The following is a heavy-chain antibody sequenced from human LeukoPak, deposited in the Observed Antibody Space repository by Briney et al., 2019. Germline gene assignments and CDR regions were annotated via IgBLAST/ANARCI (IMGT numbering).Heavy chain of an antibody. CDR3: ARAVGVAAIGHYYMDV. CDR1: GFTFSSHW. D-gene: IGHD2-15*01. CDR2: IKTDGSST. J-gene: IGHJ6*03. V-gene: IGHV3-74*01. Sequence: GGSLRLSCAASGFTFSSHWMHWVRQAPGKGLVWVSHIKTDGSSTNYADSVKGRFTISRDNAKNSLYLQMNSLRAEDTAVYYCARAVGVAAIGHYYMDVWGKGTTVTISS.